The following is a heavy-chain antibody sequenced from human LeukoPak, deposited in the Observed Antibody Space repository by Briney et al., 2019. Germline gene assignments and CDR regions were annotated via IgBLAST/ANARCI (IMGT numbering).Heavy chain of an antibody. CDR3: ARGDLVPAAGLFDY. Sequence: SETLSLTCAVYGGSFSSYYWGWIRQPPGKGLEWIGYIYYSGSTNYNPSLKSRVTISVDTSKNQFSLKLSSVTAADTAVYYCARGDLVPAAGLFDYWGQGTLVTVSS. CDR1: GGSFSSYY. D-gene: IGHD2-2*01. V-gene: IGHV4-59*08. CDR2: IYYSGST. J-gene: IGHJ4*02.